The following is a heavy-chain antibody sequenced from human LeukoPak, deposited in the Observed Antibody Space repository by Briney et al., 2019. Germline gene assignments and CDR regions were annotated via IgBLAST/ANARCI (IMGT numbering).Heavy chain of an antibody. CDR2: ISAYNGNT. CDR1: GYTFTSYG. Sequence: ASVKVSCKACGYTFTSYGISWVRQAPGQGLEWMGWISAYNGNTNYAQKLQGRVTMTTDTSTSTAYMELRSLRSDDTAVYYCARVMATTAFDYFDYWGQGTLVTVSS. CDR3: ARVMATTAFDYFDY. J-gene: IGHJ4*02. V-gene: IGHV1-18*01. D-gene: IGHD5-24*01.